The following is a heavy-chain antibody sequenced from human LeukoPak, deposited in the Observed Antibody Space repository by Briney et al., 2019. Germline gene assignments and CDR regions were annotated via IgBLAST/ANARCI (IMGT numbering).Heavy chain of an antibody. CDR2: FDPEDGET. D-gene: IGHD3-22*01. CDR3: ATSLNCYDSSGPTPDIDY. J-gene: IGHJ4*02. Sequence: ASVKVSCKVSGYTLTELSMHWVRQAPGKGLEWMGGFDPEDGETIYAQKFQGRVTMTEDTSTDTAYMELSSLRSEDTAVYYCATSLNCYDSSGPTPDIDYWGQGTLVTVSS. CDR1: GYTLTELS. V-gene: IGHV1-24*01.